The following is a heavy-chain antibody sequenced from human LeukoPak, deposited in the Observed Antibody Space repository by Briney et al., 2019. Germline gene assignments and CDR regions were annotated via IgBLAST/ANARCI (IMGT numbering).Heavy chain of an antibody. CDR3: ARDPLGYCSGGSCYPYYFDY. CDR2: ISYDGSNE. V-gene: IGHV3-30-3*01. J-gene: IGHJ4*02. CDR1: GFSFRSFA. D-gene: IGHD2-15*01. Sequence: GRSLRLSRAASGFSFRSFAMHWVRQAPGKGLEWVTLISYDGSNEYYADSVKGRFTISRDNSKNTLYLQMNSLRAEDTAVFYCARDPLGYCSGGSCYPYYFDYWGQGTLVTVSS.